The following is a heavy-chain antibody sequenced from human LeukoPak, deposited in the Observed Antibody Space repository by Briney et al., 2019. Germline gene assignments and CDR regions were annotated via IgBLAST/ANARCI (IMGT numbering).Heavy chain of an antibody. CDR1: GGSISSSSYY. V-gene: IGHV4-39*07. Sequence: PSETLSLTCTVSGGSISSSSYYWGWIRQPPGKGLEWIGSIFYSGTTYHNPSLKSRVTISVGTSKRQFSLELSSVTAADTAVYYCAREGAVANLRFDPWGQGTLVTVSS. CDR3: AREGAVANLRFDP. D-gene: IGHD6-19*01. J-gene: IGHJ5*02. CDR2: IFYSGTT.